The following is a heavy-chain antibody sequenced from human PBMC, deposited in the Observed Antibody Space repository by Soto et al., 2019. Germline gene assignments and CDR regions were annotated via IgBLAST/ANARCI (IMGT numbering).Heavy chain of an antibody. J-gene: IGHJ6*02. CDR2: IYPGDSDT. CDR1: GYSFTSYW. V-gene: IGHV5-51*01. CDR3: ARTAAAGKYYYGMDV. D-gene: IGHD6-13*01. Sequence: PGEPLKISCKGSGYSFTSYWIGWVRQMPGKGLECMGIIYPGDSDTRYSPSFQGQVTISADKSISTAYLQWSSLKASDTAMYYCARTAAAGKYYYGMDVWGQGTTVTVSS.